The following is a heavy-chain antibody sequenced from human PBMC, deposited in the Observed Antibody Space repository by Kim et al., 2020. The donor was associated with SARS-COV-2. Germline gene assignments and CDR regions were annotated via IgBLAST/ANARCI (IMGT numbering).Heavy chain of an antibody. Sequence: GGSLRLSCAASGFTVSSNYMSCVRQAPGKGLEWVSVIYSGGSTYYADSVKGRFTISRHNSKNTLYLQMNSLRAEDTAVYYCARGQNYYGSGSYLDGYYYYGMDVWGQGTTVTVSS. CDR3: ARGQNYYGSGSYLDGYYYYGMDV. D-gene: IGHD3-10*01. CDR2: IYSGGST. CDR1: GFTVSSNY. J-gene: IGHJ6*02. V-gene: IGHV3-53*04.